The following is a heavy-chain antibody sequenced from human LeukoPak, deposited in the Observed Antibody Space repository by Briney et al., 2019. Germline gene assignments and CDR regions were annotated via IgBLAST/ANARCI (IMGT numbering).Heavy chain of an antibody. D-gene: IGHD1-26*01. CDR2: IKADGSEK. Sequence: GGSLRPSCAPSGFSFSGNGMNWVRQPPGKGLEGVANIKADGSEKYYVDSVKGRFTISRDDAKRTVDLQMDNLRAEDTAIYYCAYRNNFEYWGQGALVTVSS. CDR1: GFSFSGNG. V-gene: IGHV3-7*05. J-gene: IGHJ4*02. CDR3: AYRNNFEY.